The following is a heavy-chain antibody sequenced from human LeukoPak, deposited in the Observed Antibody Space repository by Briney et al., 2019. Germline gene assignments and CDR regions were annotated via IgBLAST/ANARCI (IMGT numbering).Heavy chain of an antibody. CDR2: ISSSSSYI. D-gene: IGHD3-22*01. CDR1: GFTFSSYS. CDR3: ARVRGSSGYYSEYYFDY. J-gene: IGHJ4*02. Sequence: GGSLRLSCAASGFTFSSYSMNWVRQAPGKGLEWVSSISSSSSYIYYADSVKGRFTISRDYAKNSLYLQMNSLRAEDTAVYYCARVRGSSGYYSEYYFDYWGQGTLVTVSS. V-gene: IGHV3-21*01.